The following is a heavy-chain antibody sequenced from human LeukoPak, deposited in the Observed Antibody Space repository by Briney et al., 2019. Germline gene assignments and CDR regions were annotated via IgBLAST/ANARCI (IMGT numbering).Heavy chain of an antibody. CDR2: ISSSSSYI. J-gene: IGHJ4*02. V-gene: IGHV3-21*01. CDR3: ARDYCSSTSCYIDY. Sequence: PGGSLRLSCAASGFTLSSYSMNWVRQAPGKGLEWVSSISSSSSYIYYADSVKGRFTISRDNAKNSLYLQMNSLRAEDTAVYYCARDYCSSTSCYIDYWGQGTLVTVSS. CDR1: GFTLSSYS. D-gene: IGHD2-2*02.